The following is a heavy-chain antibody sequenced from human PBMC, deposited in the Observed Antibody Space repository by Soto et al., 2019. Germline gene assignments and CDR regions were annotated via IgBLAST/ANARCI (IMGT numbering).Heavy chain of an antibody. CDR2: ISSSSSTI. CDR1: GFTFSSYS. Sequence: EVQLVESGGGLVQPGGSLRLSCAASGFTFSSYSMNWVRQAPGKGLEWVSYISSSSSTIYYADSVKGRFTISRDNAKNSLYLQMTSLRDEDTAVYYCARDCGDSSGPIDYWGQGTLVTVSS. V-gene: IGHV3-48*02. CDR3: ARDCGDSSGPIDY. D-gene: IGHD5-18*01. J-gene: IGHJ4*02.